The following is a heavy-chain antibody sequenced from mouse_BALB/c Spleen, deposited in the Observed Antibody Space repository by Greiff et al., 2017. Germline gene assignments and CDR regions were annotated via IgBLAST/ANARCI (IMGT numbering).Heavy chain of an antibody. D-gene: IGHD2-1*01. CDR1: GFNIKDTY. Sequence: EVQLQQSGAELVKPGASVKLSCTASGFNIKDTYMHWVKQRPEQGLEWIGWIDPENGNTIYDPKFQGKASITADTSSNTAYLQLSSLTSEDTAVYYCARGGNSYLDYWGQGTTLTVSS. J-gene: IGHJ2*01. CDR3: ARGGNSYLDY. CDR2: IDPENGNT. V-gene: IGHV14-3*02.